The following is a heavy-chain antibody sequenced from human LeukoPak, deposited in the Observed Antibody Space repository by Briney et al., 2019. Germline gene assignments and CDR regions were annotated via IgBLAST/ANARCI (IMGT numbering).Heavy chain of an antibody. CDR2: IRQDGGEK. D-gene: IGHD1-14*01. CDR1: GFTFTRYW. Sequence: GGSLRLSCAASGFTFTRYWMNWARQAPGKGLEWVANIRQDGGEKYYVDSVKGRFTISRDNAKNSLYPQMNSLRADDTAVYYCARDVAYNTFDYWGQGTLVTVSS. CDR3: ARDVAYNTFDY. V-gene: IGHV3-7*01. J-gene: IGHJ4*02.